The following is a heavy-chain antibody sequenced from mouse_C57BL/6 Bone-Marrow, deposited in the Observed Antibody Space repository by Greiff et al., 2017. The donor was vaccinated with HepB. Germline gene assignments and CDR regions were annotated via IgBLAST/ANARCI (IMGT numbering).Heavy chain of an antibody. J-gene: IGHJ2*01. CDR3: ARHPPDY. CDR1: GFTFSSYG. CDR2: ISSGGSYT. V-gene: IGHV5-6*02. Sequence: DVKLVESGGDLVKPGGSLKLSCAASGFTFSSYGMSWVRQTPDKRLEWVATISSGGSYTYYPDSVKGRFTISRDNAKNTLYLQMSSLKSEDTAMYYCARHPPDYWGQGTTLTVSS.